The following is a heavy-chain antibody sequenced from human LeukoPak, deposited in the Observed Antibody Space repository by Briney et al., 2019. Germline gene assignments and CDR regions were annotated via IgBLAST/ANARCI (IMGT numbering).Heavy chain of an antibody. CDR1: GSTFSTSA. CDR3: ATRTSGWFDD. J-gene: IGHJ4*02. CDR2: IGGGGVST. D-gene: IGHD6-19*01. V-gene: IGHV3-23*01. Sequence: PGGSLSLSCAASGSTFSTSAMSWVRQAPEKGLEWVSTIGGGGVSTYYAESVKGRFTISRDNSNNALYLQMNSLRAEDTALYYCATRTSGWFDDWGQGTLVTVSS.